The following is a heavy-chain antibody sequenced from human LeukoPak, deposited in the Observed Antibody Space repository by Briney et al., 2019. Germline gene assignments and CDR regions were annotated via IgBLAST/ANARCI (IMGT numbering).Heavy chain of an antibody. CDR2: IYPGDSDT. CDR3: ARQRGVDYESSGYPNGAFDI. Sequence: GESLKISCKGSGYSFTSYWIGWVRQMPGKGLEWMGIIYPGDSDTRYSPSFQGQVTISADKSISTAYLQWSSLKASDTAMYYCARQRGVDYESSGYPNGAFDIWGQGTMVTVSS. CDR1: GYSFTSYW. D-gene: IGHD3-22*01. J-gene: IGHJ3*02. V-gene: IGHV5-51*01.